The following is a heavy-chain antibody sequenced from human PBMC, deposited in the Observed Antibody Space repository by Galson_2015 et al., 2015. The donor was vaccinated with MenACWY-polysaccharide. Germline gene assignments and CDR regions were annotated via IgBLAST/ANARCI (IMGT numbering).Heavy chain of an antibody. Sequence: TLYLTCTVSGASLSSGGYYWNWIRQYPGKDLEGIGYVYDGGSTRYKPSLKSRLTISVDTSKNQFSLKLRSVIDADTAVYYSGRAPLGYCNGNTCFGWFDPWGQGTLVTVSS. D-gene: IGHD2-15*01. V-gene: IGHV4-31*03. CDR1: GASLSSGGYY. CDR2: VYDGGST. J-gene: IGHJ5*02. CDR3: GRAPLGYCNGNTCFGWFDP.